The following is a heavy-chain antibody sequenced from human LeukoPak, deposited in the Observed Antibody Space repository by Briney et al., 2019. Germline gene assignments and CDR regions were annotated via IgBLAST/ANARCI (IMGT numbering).Heavy chain of an antibody. CDR2: IWYDGSNK. J-gene: IGHJ4*02. D-gene: IGHD3-22*01. V-gene: IGHV3-33*08. CDR3: ARVTPYDSSGYYPDY. Sequence: PGGSLRLSCAASGFTFSSYGMHWVRQAPGKGLEWVAVIWYDGSNKYYADSVKGRFTISRDNSKNTLYLQMNSLRAEDTAVYYCARVTPYDSSGYYPDYWGQGTLVTVSS. CDR1: GFTFSSYG.